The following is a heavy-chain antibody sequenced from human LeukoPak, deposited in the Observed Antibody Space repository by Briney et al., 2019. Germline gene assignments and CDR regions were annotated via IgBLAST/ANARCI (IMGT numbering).Heavy chain of an antibody. Sequence: GGSLRLSCAASGFTFSDYYMSWIRQAPGKGLEWVSFISSGGNTINYADSMKGRFTISRDNAKNSLYLQMDSLRAEDTAVYYCARDRTRETFDYWGRGTLVTVSS. CDR1: GFTFSDYY. D-gene: IGHD1-1*01. CDR3: ARDRTRETFDY. CDR2: ISSGGNTI. J-gene: IGHJ4*02. V-gene: IGHV3-11*04.